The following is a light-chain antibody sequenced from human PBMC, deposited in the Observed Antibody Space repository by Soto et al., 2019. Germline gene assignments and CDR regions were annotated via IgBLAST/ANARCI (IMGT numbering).Light chain of an antibody. Sequence: QSALTQPASVSGSPGQSITISCTGTSSDIGSYNLVSWYQQHPGKAPKLMIYEGSQRPSGVSYRFAGSKSGNTASLTISGLQAEDEADYFCCSYAQANAWVFGGGTQLTVL. CDR2: EGS. CDR3: CSYAQANAWV. CDR1: SSDIGSYNL. J-gene: IGLJ3*02. V-gene: IGLV2-23*01.